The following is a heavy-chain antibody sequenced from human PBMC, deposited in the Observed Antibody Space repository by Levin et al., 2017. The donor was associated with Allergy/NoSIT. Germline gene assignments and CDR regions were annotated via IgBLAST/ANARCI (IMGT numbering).Heavy chain of an antibody. V-gene: IGHV1-2*02. J-gene: IGHJ4*02. Sequence: ASVKVSCKASGYTFTGYYMHWVRQAPGQGLEWMGWINPNSGGTNYAQKFQGRVTMTRDTSISTAYMELSRLRSDDTAVYYCARRPKYSSSDPFDYWGQGTLVTVSS. CDR3: ARRPKYSSSDPFDY. CDR2: INPNSGGT. CDR1: GYTFTGYY. D-gene: IGHD6-6*01.